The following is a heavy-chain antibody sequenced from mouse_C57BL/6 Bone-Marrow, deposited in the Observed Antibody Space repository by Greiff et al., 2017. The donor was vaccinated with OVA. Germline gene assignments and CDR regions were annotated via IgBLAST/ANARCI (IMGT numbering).Heavy chain of an antibody. D-gene: IGHD2-5*01. J-gene: IGHJ2*01. CDR2: IHPNSGST. CDR3: ARGGYSNFDY. CDR1: GYTFTGYC. V-gene: IGHV1-64*01. Sequence: VHVQQPGAELVKPGASVKLSCKASGYTFTGYCMHWVKQSTGQGLEWIGVIHPNSGSTNYNEKFKSKATLTVDKSSSTAYMQLSSLTSEDSAVYYCARGGYSNFDYWGTGTTLTVSS.